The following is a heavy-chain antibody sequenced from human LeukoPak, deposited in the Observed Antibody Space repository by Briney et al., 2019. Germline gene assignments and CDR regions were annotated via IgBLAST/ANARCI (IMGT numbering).Heavy chain of an antibody. D-gene: IGHD5-12*01. CDR1: GGSISSGCYY. Sequence: PSESLSLTCTVSGGSISSGCYYWSWIRQHPGKGLEWIGYIYYSGSTYYNPSLKSRVTISVDTSKNQFSLKLSSVTAADTAVYYCAREPILATSTYFDYWGQGTLVTVSS. CDR3: AREPILATSTYFDY. CDR2: IYYSGST. J-gene: IGHJ4*02. V-gene: IGHV4-31*03.